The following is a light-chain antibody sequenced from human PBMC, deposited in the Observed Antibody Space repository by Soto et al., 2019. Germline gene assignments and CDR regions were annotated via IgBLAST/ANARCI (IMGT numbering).Light chain of an antibody. CDR3: SSYTNINTRACV. J-gene: IGLJ1*01. CDR2: EVT. Sequence: QSVLTQPASVSRSPGQSITISCTGTSGDIGSYNRVSWYQQHPGKAPKLIIYEVTDRPSGVSNRFSGSKSGNTASLTISGLQAEDEAEYYCSSYTNINTRACVFGTGTRSPS. CDR1: SGDIGSYNR. V-gene: IGLV2-14*01.